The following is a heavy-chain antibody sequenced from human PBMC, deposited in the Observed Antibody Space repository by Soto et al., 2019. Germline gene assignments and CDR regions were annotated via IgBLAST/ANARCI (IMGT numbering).Heavy chain of an antibody. D-gene: IGHD4-17*01. CDR2: IYTTRSP. J-gene: IGHJ5*02. CDR1: GDSVSKYY. Sequence: QVQLQESGPGLVKPSETLSLTCTVSGDSVSKYYCNWIRQPAGKGLEWIGRIYTTRSPNYNPSLKSRVTMSVDTSKNQFSLKLNLSSVTAADTAVYYCARSPAYGDYANLDTWGQGTLVTVSS. CDR3: ARSPAYGDYANLDT. V-gene: IGHV4-4*07.